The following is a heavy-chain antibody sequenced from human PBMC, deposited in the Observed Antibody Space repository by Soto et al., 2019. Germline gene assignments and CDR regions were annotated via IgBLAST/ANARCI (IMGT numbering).Heavy chain of an antibody. CDR3: ARSVSFLTPRRDY. CDR1: GYTFTDYY. V-gene: IGHV1-2*02. J-gene: IGHJ4*02. CDR2: INPNNGDT. Sequence: QVQLVQSGAEVKKPGASVKVCCKASGYTFTDYYLHWVRQAPGQGLECMGWINPNNGDTNYAQKFQGRITMTRDTSISTAYMEVSRLRSDDTAVYYCARSVSFLTPRRDYWGQGTLVTVSS. D-gene: IGHD6-6*01.